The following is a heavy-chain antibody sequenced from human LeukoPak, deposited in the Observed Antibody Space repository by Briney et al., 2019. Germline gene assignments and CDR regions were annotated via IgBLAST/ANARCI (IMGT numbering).Heavy chain of an antibody. V-gene: IGHV4-34*01. J-gene: IGHJ4*02. CDR2: INHSGST. CDR1: GGSFSGYY. CDR3: AREKKRRPKWELIDY. Sequence: KPSETLSLTCAVYGGSFSGYYWSWIRQPPGKGLEWIGEINHSGSTNYNPSLKSRVTISVDTSKNQFSLKLSSVTAADTAVYYCAREKKRRPKWELIDYWGQGALVTVSS. D-gene: IGHD1-26*01.